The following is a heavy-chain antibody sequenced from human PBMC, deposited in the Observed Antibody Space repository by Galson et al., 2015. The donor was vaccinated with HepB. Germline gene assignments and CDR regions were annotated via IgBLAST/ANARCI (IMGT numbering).Heavy chain of an antibody. CDR3: ARDIRTIAVAGIKGGARDWYFDL. D-gene: IGHD6-19*01. CDR1: GFTFSSYS. CDR2: ISSSSSTI. J-gene: IGHJ2*01. Sequence: SLRLSCAASGFTFSSYSMNWVRQAPGKGLEWVSYISSSSSTIYYADSVKGRFTISRDNAKNSLYLQMNSLRDEDTAVYYCARDIRTIAVAGIKGGARDWYFDLWGRGTLVTVSS. V-gene: IGHV3-48*02.